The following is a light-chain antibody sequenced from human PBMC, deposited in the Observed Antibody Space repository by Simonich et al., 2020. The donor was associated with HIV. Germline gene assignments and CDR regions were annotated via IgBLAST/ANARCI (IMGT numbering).Light chain of an antibody. V-gene: IGKV3-15*01. CDR3: QQYNNWPPWT. J-gene: IGKJ1*01. Sequence: EIVLTQSPATLSLSPGERATLSCRASQSVSSYLACYQQKPGQAPRLLIYGASTRATGNPARFSGSGSVTEFTLTISSLQSEDFAVYYCQQYNNWPPWTFGQGTKVEIK. CDR2: GAS. CDR1: QSVSSY.